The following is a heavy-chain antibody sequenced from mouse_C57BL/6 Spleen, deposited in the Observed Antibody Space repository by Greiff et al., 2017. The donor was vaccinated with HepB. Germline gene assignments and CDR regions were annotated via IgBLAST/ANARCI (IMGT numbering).Heavy chain of an antibody. Sequence: EVKLQESGGGLVQPGGSLSLSCAASGFTFTDYYMSWVRQPPGKALEWLGFIRNKANGYTTEYSASVKGRFTISRDNSQSILYLQMNALRAEDSATYYCARSPLLLEAMDYWGQGTSVTVSS. CDR2: IRNKANGYTT. CDR3: ARSPLLLEAMDY. V-gene: IGHV7-3*01. D-gene: IGHD1-1*01. J-gene: IGHJ4*01. CDR1: GFTFTDYY.